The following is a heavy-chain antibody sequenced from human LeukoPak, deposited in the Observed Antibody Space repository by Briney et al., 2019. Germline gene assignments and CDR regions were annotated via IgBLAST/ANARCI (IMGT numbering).Heavy chain of an antibody. CDR2: ISYDGSNK. CDR1: GFTFSSYG. Sequence: GGSLRLSCAASGFTFSSYGMHWVRQAPGKGLEWVAVISYDGSNKYYADSVKGRFTISRDNSKNTLYLQMNSLRAEDTAVYYCAKGSNSNGKGYFDYWGQGTLVTVSS. V-gene: IGHV3-30*18. CDR3: AKGSNSNGKGYFDY. J-gene: IGHJ4*02. D-gene: IGHD6-6*01.